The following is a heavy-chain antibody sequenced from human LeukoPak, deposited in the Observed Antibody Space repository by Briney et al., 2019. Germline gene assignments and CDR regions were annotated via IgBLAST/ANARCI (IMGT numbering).Heavy chain of an antibody. CDR1: GYTFIRYY. CDR2: VNPSGDST. V-gene: IGHV1-46*01. J-gene: IGHJ4*02. D-gene: IGHD3/OR15-3a*01. CDR3: ARWTTTYLDY. Sequence: ASVKVSCKASGYTFIRYYIHWVRQAPGQGLEWMGIVNPSGDSTDYAQKFQGRVTMTRDTSTSTVYMELSSLRSEDTAVYYCARWTTTYLDYWGQGTLVTVSS.